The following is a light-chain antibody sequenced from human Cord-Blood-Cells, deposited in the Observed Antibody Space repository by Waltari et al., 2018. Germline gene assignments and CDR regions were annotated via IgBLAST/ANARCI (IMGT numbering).Light chain of an antibody. Sequence: QSALTQPASVSGSPGQSITISCTGTSSDVGGYNYVPWYQQHPGKAPKLMIYDVSNRPSGVSNRFSGSKSVNTASPTISGLQAEYEADYYCSSYTSSSTWVFGGGTNLTVL. CDR1: SSDVGGYNY. V-gene: IGLV2-14*01. CDR2: DVS. CDR3: SSYTSSSTWV. J-gene: IGLJ3*02.